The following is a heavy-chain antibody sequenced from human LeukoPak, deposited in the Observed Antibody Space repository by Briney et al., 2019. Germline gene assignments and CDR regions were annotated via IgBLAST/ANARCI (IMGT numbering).Heavy chain of an antibody. V-gene: IGHV5-51*01. Sequence: GESLRISCKGSGYSFTSYWIGWVRQMPGKGLEWMGIIYPGDSDTRYSPSFQGQVAISADKSISTAYLQWSSLKASDTAMYYCARHHSGYCSSTSCYDGYYFDYWGQGTLVTVSS. CDR3: ARHHSGYCSSTSCYDGYYFDY. CDR1: GYSFTSYW. D-gene: IGHD2-2*01. CDR2: IYPGDSDT. J-gene: IGHJ4*02.